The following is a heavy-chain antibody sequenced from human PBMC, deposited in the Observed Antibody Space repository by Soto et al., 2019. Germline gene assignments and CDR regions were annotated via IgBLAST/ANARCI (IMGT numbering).Heavy chain of an antibody. CDR2: IPQDGVDG. J-gene: IGHJ6*02. D-gene: IGHD2-21*02. Sequence: GGSLRLSCEVSGFTFSMYSMSWVRQSPGRGLEWVAKIPQDGVDGHYADSVKGRFIISRDNDKNSLHLQLNNLRAEDTAVYYCARDHLILPAHDFFYGSDVWGRGATVTVSS. V-gene: IGHV3-7*03. CDR1: GFTFSMYS. CDR3: ARDHLILPAHDFFYGSDV.